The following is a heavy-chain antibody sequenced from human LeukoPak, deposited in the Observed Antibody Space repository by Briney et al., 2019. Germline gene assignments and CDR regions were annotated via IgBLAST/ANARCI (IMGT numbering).Heavy chain of an antibody. CDR1: GFTFSSYS. D-gene: IGHD2-15*01. CDR3: ARVFELLPTKNYYGMDV. Sequence: SGGSLRLSCAASGFTFSSYSMNWVRQAPGKGLEWVSSISSSSSYIYYADSVKGRFTISRDNAKNSLYLQMNSLRAEDTAVYYCARVFELLPTKNYYGMDVWGQGTTVTVSS. J-gene: IGHJ6*02. V-gene: IGHV3-21*01. CDR2: ISSSSSYI.